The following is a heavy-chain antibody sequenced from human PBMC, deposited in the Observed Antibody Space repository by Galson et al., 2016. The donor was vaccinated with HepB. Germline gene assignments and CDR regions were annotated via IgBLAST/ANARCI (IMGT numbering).Heavy chain of an antibody. J-gene: IGHJ4*02. D-gene: IGHD3-10*01. CDR3: AREGRGFDFDC. Sequence: SLRLSCAASGLTVSANYMSWVRQAPGKGLEWVSVTYGGGDTTDYADSVKGRFTISRDNSKNTLNLQMNSLRVEDTAIYYCAREGRGFDFDCWGQGTLVTVSS. V-gene: IGHV3-53*01. CDR2: TYGGGDTT. CDR1: GLTVSANY.